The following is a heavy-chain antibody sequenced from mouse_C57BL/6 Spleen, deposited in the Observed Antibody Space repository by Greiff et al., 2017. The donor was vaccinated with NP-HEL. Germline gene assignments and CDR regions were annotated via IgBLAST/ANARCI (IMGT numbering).Heavy chain of an antibody. CDR3: ARSRVTTAVEGYAMDY. CDR2: IYPGDGDT. D-gene: IGHD1-1*01. V-gene: IGHV1-82*01. J-gene: IGHJ4*01. Sequence: QVQLQQSGPELVKPGASVKISCKASGYAFSSSWMNWVKQRPGKGLEWIGRIYPGDGDTNYNGKFKGKATLTADKSSSTAYMQLSSLTSEDSAVYFCARSRVTTAVEGYAMDYWGQGTSVTVSS. CDR1: GYAFSSSW.